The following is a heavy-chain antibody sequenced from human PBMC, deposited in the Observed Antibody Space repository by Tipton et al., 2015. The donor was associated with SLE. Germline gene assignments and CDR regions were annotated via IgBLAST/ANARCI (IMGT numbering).Heavy chain of an antibody. J-gene: IGHJ6*03. CDR3: ARGVSGYFHYCYMDV. Sequence: LSLTCAVYGGSFSGYYWSWIRQPPGKGLEWIGEVSHTRSTNYNPSLKSRGTISLDTSNNQFSLRLSSVTAADTAVYYCARGVSGYFHYCYMDVWGKGTTVTISS. CDR2: VSHTRST. V-gene: IGHV4-34*01. CDR1: GGSFSGYY. D-gene: IGHD3-16*01.